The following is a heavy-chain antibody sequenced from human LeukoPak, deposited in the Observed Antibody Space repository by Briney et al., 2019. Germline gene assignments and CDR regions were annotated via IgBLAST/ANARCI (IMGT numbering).Heavy chain of an antibody. CDR1: GGTFSSYA. J-gene: IGHJ4*02. D-gene: IGHD6-19*01. V-gene: IGHV1-69*01. CDR3: ARTQKRIAVAVSWYFDY. CDR2: IIPIFGTA. Sequence: GSSVKVSCKASGGTFSSYAISWVRQAPGQGLEWMGGIIPIFGTANYAQKFQGRVTITADESTSTAYMELSSLRSEDTAVYYCARTQKRIAVAVSWYFDYWGQGTLVTVSS.